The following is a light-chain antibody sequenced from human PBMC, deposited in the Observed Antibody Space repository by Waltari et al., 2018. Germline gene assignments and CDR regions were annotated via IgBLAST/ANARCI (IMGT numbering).Light chain of an antibody. V-gene: IGKV3-20*01. Sequence: NVLTQSPGTLSLSPGERATLSCRASQSVSNNYLAWFQQQPGQAPRRLIYGASSRATGIPDRVSGSGSGTDFTLTISRLEPEDSAVYFCHLYGSARTFGGGTKVEIK. CDR2: GAS. CDR3: HLYGSART. CDR1: QSVSNNY. J-gene: IGKJ4*01.